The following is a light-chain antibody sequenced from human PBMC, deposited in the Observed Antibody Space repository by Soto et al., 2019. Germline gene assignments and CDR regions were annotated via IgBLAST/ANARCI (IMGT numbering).Light chain of an antibody. J-gene: IGKJ5*01. CDR2: AAS. Sequence: IQITQSPSSVSASVGDRVTITFRASQSISNYLNWYQQKPGEAPKLLIYAASSLQGGVPSRFSGTGSGTDFTLTISSLQPEDFATYYCQHSYSTPITFGQGTRLEIK. V-gene: IGKV1-39*01. CDR3: QHSYSTPIT. CDR1: QSISNY.